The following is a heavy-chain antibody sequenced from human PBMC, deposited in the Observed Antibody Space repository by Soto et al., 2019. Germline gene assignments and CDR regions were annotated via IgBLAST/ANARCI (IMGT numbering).Heavy chain of an antibody. J-gene: IGHJ4*02. CDR1: XXXXXXXX. Sequence: QXQLVQSGAEVKKXXXXVXXXXXXXXXXXXXXXXXXXXXAPGQGLEWMGEIIPIFGTANYAQKFQGRVTITADESTSTAYMELSSLRSEDTAVYYCARDGGRHSGGIDYWGQGTLVTVSS. V-gene: IGHV1-69*01. CDR3: ARDGGRHSGGIDY. CDR2: IIPIFGTA. D-gene: IGHD1-26*01.